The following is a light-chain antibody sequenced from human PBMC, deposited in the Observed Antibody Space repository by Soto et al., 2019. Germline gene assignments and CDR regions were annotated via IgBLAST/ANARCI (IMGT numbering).Light chain of an antibody. Sequence: EIVLTQSPVTLSLSPGETATLSCRASQSVSSSYLAWYQQKPGQAPRLLIYGALSRATGIPDRFSGSGSGTDFTLTISRLEPEDFALYYCQQYATSPLTFGGGTKVDIK. V-gene: IGKV3-20*01. J-gene: IGKJ4*01. CDR3: QQYATSPLT. CDR2: GAL. CDR1: QSVSSSY.